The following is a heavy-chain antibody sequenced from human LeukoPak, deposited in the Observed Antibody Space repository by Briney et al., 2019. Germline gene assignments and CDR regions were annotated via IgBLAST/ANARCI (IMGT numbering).Heavy chain of an antibody. CDR3: ATRSIVAADQIDAFDI. CDR2: ISTSGTT. V-gene: IGHV3-48*01. CDR1: GFTFSSYS. J-gene: IGHJ3*02. Sequence: PGGSLRLSCAASGFTFSSYSMNWVRQAPGKGLEWVSFISTSGTTYYADSVKGRFTISRDNAKNSLYLQMISLRAGDTAVYYCATRSIVAADQIDAFDIWGQGTVVTVSS. D-gene: IGHD6-13*01.